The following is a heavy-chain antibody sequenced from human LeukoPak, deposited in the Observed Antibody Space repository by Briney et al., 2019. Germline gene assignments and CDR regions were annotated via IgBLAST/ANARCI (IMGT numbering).Heavy chain of an antibody. D-gene: IGHD3-9*01. J-gene: IGHJ3*02. CDR3: ASPVLRYRWYAFDI. Sequence: GASVKVSCKASGGTFSSYAISWVRHAPGQGLEWMGGIIPIFGTANYAQKFQGRVTITTDESTSTAYMELSSLRSEDTAVYYCASPVLRYRWYAFDIWGQGTMVTVSS. V-gene: IGHV1-69*05. CDR1: GGTFSSYA. CDR2: IIPIFGTA.